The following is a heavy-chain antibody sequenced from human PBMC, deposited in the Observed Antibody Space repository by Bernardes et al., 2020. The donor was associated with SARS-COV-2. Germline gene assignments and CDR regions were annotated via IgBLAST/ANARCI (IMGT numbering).Heavy chain of an antibody. CDR1: GYTFTSYG. D-gene: IGHD3-3*01. V-gene: IGHV1-18*01. CDR3: ARAPITIFGVEYYYYGMDV. J-gene: IGHJ6*02. CDR2: ISAYNGNT. Sequence: ASVKVSCKASGYTFTSYGISWVRQAPGQGLEWMGWISAYNGNTNYAQKLQGRVIMTIDTSTSTAYMELRSLRSDDTAVYYCARAPITIFGVEYYYYGMDVWGQGTTVTVSS.